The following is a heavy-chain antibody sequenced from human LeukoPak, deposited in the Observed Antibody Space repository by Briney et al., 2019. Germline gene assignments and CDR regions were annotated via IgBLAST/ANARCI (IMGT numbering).Heavy chain of an antibody. CDR2: ISTYNGNT. CDR1: GYSFTSYG. D-gene: IGHD1-26*01. Sequence: GESLKISCKGSGYSFTSYGISWVRQAPGQGLEWMGWISTYNGNTNYAQKLQDRVTMTTDTSTSTAYMELRSLRSDDTAVYFCARDHVSYYLDPWGQGTLVTVSS. V-gene: IGHV1-18*01. J-gene: IGHJ5*02. CDR3: ARDHVSYYLDP.